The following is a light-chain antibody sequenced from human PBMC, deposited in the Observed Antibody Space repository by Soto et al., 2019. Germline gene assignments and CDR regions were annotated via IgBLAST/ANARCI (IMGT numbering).Light chain of an antibody. CDR3: AAWDDSLSGPV. Sequence: QAVVTQPPSASASPGQRVTISCSGTNSNIGNNYVYWYRQLPGTAPKLLIFRDDQRPSGVPDRFSGSKSGTSASLAISGLRSEDEADYYCAAWDDSLSGPVFGGGTKLTVL. V-gene: IGLV1-47*01. CDR1: NSNIGNNY. J-gene: IGLJ3*02. CDR2: RDD.